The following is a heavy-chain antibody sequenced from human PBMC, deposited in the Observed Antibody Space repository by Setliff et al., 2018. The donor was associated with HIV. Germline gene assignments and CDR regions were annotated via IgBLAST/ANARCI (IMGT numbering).Heavy chain of an antibody. V-gene: IGHV4-59*11. Sequence: PSETLSLTCTVSGDPINSHYWSWIRQPPGEGLEWIGHISYSEYTNYNPSLKSRVTISLDTSKKHFSLDLYSVTAAGTAVYYCARDHNSGTLHAFDLWGQGTKVTVSS. J-gene: IGHJ3*01. CDR1: GDPINSHY. D-gene: IGHD1-26*01. CDR3: ARDHNSGTLHAFDL. CDR2: ISYSEYT.